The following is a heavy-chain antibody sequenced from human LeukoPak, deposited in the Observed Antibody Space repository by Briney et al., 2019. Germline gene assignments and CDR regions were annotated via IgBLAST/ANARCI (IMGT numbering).Heavy chain of an antibody. CDR3: AKSYDSSGSLDAFDI. J-gene: IGHJ3*02. Sequence: ASVKVSCKASGYTFTSYDINWVRQATGQGLEWMGWMNPNSGNTGYAQKFQGRVTITRNTSISTAYMELSSLRSEDTAVYYCAKSYDSSGSLDAFDIWGQGTMVTVSS. CDR1: GYTFTSYD. V-gene: IGHV1-8*03. CDR2: MNPNSGNT. D-gene: IGHD3-22*01.